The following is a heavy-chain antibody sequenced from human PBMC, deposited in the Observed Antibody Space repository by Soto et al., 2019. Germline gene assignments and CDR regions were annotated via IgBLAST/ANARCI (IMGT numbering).Heavy chain of an antibody. CDR2: INAGNGNT. J-gene: IGHJ4*02. CDR1: GYTFTSYA. D-gene: IGHD6-13*01. Sequence: GASVKVSCKASGYTFTSYAMHWVRQAPGQRLEWMGWINAGNGNTKYSQKFQGRVTITRDTSASTAYMELSSLRSEDTAVYYCARVPPSSDIAAEDHSFDYFDYWGQGTLVTVSS. CDR3: ARVPPSSDIAAEDHSFDYFDY. V-gene: IGHV1-3*01.